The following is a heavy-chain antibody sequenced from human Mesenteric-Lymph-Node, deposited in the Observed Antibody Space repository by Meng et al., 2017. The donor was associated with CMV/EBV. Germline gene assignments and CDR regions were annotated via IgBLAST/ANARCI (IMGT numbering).Heavy chain of an antibody. CDR1: GFIFSDYA. CDR3: ARDLRSRGEYYFDY. J-gene: IGHJ4*02. CDR2: ISYDGSNE. D-gene: IGHD3-16*01. Sequence: GESLKISCAASGFIFSDYAMHWVRQAPGKGLEWVALISYDGSNEYFADSVKGRFTISRDNSINTLYLQMNSLRAEDTAVYYCARDLRSRGEYYFDYWGQGTLVTVSS. V-gene: IGHV3-30-3*01.